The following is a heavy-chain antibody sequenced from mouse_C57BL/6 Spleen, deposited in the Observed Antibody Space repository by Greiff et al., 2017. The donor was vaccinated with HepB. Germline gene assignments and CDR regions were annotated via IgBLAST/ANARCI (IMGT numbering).Heavy chain of an antibody. Sequence: EVQGVESGGGLVKPGGSLKLSCAASGFTFSSYAMSWVRQTPEKRLEWVATISDGGSYTYYPDNVKGRFTISRDNAKNNLYLQMSHLKSEDTAMYYCARELGRGYYAMDYWGQGTSVTVSS. J-gene: IGHJ4*01. V-gene: IGHV5-4*01. CDR3: ARELGRGYYAMDY. CDR2: ISDGGSYT. D-gene: IGHD3-1*01. CDR1: GFTFSSYA.